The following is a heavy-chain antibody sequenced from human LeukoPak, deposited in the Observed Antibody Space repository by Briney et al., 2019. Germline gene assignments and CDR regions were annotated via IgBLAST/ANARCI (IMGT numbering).Heavy chain of an antibody. Sequence: ASVKVSCKASGYTFTNYYMHWVRQAPGQGLEWMGLINPSGGSTSYAEKFQGRVIMTRDMSTATDYMELSSLRSEDTAVYYCARDNSIGGRGWWFDPWGQGTLVTVSS. CDR1: GYTFTNYY. CDR3: ARDNSIGGRGWWFDP. D-gene: IGHD4-23*01. V-gene: IGHV1-46*01. CDR2: INPSGGST. J-gene: IGHJ5*02.